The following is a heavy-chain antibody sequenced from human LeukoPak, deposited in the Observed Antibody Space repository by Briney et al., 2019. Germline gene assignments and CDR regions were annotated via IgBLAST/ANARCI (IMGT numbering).Heavy chain of an antibody. J-gene: IGHJ4*02. Sequence: GGSLRLSCAASGFTFSSYGMHWVRQAPGKGLEWVAVISYDGSNKYYADSVKGRFTISRDNSKNTLYLQMNSLRAEDTAVYYCAKDLEQQLDGYYFDYWGLGTLVTVSS. D-gene: IGHD6-13*01. CDR2: ISYDGSNK. CDR3: AKDLEQQLDGYYFDY. V-gene: IGHV3-30*18. CDR1: GFTFSSYG.